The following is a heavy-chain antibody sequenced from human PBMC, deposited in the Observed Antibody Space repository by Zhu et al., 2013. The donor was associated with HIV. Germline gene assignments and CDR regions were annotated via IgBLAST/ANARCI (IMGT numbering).Heavy chain of an antibody. Sequence: QVQLVQSGAEVKKPGSSVKVSCKASGGTFSSNPISWVRQAPGQGLEWMGGIIPIPGTANYPQKFQGRVTITADESTSTAYMELSSLRSEDTAVYYCARDRPLGLVPRYNYYGMDVWGQGTTVTVSS. CDR3: ARDRPLGLVPRYNYYGMDV. D-gene: IGHD3-9*01. V-gene: IGHV1-69*01. CDR1: GGTFSSNP. CDR2: IIPIPGTA. J-gene: IGHJ6*02.